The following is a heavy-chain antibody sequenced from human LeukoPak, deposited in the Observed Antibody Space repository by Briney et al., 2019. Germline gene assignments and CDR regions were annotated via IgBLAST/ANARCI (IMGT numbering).Heavy chain of an antibody. Sequence: GSLRLSCVDSGFTFGPYYLSWVRQAPGKGLEWVSVIYSGGSTYFADSVKGRFTISRDISKDTVYLQMNSLRVEDTAVYYCARGLGTNYGGYCSGGSCPFYWGQGTLVTVSS. J-gene: IGHJ4*02. CDR3: ARGLGTNYGGYCSGGSCPFY. V-gene: IGHV3-66*01. D-gene: IGHD2-15*01. CDR1: GFTFGPYY. CDR2: IYSGGST.